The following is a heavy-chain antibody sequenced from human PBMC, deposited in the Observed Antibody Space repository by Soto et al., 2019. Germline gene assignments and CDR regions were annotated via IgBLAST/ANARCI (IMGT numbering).Heavy chain of an antibody. J-gene: IGHJ6*02. CDR3: ARMGDVPYYYYGMDV. D-gene: IGHD3-16*01. CDR2: ISGYNANT. CDR1: GYSFSRDG. Sequence: QVQLVQSGAEVKKPGASVKVSCKASGYSFSRDGISGVRQAPGQGLEWMGWISGYNANTNYPENLQGRVTMTTDTSTSTAYMEVRNLISDDTAVYYCARMGDVPYYYYGMDVWGQGTTVTVSS. V-gene: IGHV1-18*01.